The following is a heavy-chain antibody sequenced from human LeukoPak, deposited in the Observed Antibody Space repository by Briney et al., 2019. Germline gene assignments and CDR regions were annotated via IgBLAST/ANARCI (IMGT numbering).Heavy chain of an antibody. Sequence: ASVKVSCKASGNTFTAYYIHWVRQAPEQGLEWMGRINPNSGGTDYAQNFRGRVTLTRDTSISTAYMDLTRLRSDDTAVHDCASDQAGSVSFFHPGGQKTLVPVSS. CDR3: ASDQAGSVSFFHP. J-gene: IGHJ5*02. CDR2: INPNSGGT. D-gene: IGHD2-2*01. CDR1: GNTFTAYY. V-gene: IGHV1-2*06.